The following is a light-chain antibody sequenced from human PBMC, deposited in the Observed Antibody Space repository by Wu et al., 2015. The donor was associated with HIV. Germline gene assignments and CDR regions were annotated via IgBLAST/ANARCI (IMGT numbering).Light chain of an antibody. CDR2: DAS. CDR3: QQYGSSPWT. J-gene: IGKJ1*01. Sequence: EIVLTQSPATLSLSPGERATLSCRASESIRTYLAWYQQRPGQAPRLLIYDASNRVPGIPARFSGSGSGTDFTLTISSLEPEDFAVYYCQQYGSSPWTFGQGTKVEIK. V-gene: IGKV3-11*01. CDR1: ESIRTY.